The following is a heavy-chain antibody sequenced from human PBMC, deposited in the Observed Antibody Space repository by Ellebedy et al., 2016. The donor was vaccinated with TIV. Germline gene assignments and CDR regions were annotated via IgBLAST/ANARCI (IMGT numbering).Heavy chain of an antibody. J-gene: IGHJ3*02. CDR1: GFIFGSYT. Sequence: GGSLRLXCAASGFIFGSYTMTWVRQAPGKGLEWVSSISIGSGSTYYADSVKGRFTISRDNSKNTLYLQMSSLRPEETAVYYCARGNHPTEARAFDMWGQGTMVTVSS. V-gene: IGHV3-23*01. CDR2: ISIGSGST. D-gene: IGHD1-14*01. CDR3: ARGNHPTEARAFDM.